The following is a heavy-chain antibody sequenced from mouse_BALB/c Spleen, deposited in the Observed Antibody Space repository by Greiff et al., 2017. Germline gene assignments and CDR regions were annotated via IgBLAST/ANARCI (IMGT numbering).Heavy chain of an antibody. CDR2: IWSGGST. D-gene: IGHD2-4*01. J-gene: IGHJ4*01. V-gene: IGHV2-2*02. Sequence: VQLQQSGPGLVQPSQSLSITCTVSGFSLTSYGVHWVRQSPGKGLEWLGVIWSGGSTDYNAAFISRLSISKDNSKSQVFFKMNSLQANDTARYYCARMATMITTTRDYAIDYWGQGTSVTVSS. CDR1: GFSLTSYG. CDR3: ARMATMITTTRDYAIDY.